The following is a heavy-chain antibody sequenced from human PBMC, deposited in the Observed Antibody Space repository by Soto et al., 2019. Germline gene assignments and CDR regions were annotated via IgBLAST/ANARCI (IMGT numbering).Heavy chain of an antibody. V-gene: IGHV1-69*12. Sequence: QVHLVQSGAEVKKPGSSVKVSCKASGGTFSNHAINWVRQAPGQGLEWMGRIIPIFSTTNYAQKFQGRVTFTADESTIXXYMEVSSLKHDDAAVYYCAREVAADGTFREDVFDIWGQGTLVTVSS. CDR2: IIPIFSTT. J-gene: IGHJ3*02. CDR3: AREVAADGTFREDVFDI. CDR1: GGTFSNHA. D-gene: IGHD6-13*01.